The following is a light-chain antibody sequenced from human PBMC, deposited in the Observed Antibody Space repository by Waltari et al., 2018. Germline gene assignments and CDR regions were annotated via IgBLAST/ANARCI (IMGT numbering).Light chain of an antibody. V-gene: IGKV3-20*01. CDR2: GAS. CDR1: QNIGRY. CDR3: QNHERLPAT. J-gene: IGKJ1*01. Sequence: EVVLTQSPGTLSLSPGETATLSCRASQNIGRYLVWYQQKSGQAPRLLIYGASTRATGIPDRFSGSWSGTDFSLTISRLEAEDFAVYYCQNHERLPATFGQGTKVEIK.